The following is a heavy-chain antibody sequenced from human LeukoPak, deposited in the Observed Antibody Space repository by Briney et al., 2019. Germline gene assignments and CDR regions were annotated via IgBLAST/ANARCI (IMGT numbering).Heavy chain of an antibody. CDR2: IYPGDSDT. Sequence: GESLKISCKGSGYSFTSYWIGWVRQMPGKGLEWMGIIYPGDSDTRYSPSFQGQVTISADKSISTAYLQWSSLKASDTAMYYCAMQEKWLGGNLYYYYYMDVWGKGTTVTVSS. CDR1: GYSFTSYW. V-gene: IGHV5-51*01. D-gene: IGHD5-12*01. J-gene: IGHJ6*03. CDR3: AMQEKWLGGNLYYYYYMDV.